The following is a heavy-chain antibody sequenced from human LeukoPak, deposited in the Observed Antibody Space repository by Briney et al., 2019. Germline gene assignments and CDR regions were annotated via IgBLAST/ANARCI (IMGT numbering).Heavy chain of an antibody. J-gene: IGHJ4*02. CDR3: ARLSKGRYFDYIFDF. CDR1: GGSIRPKY. V-gene: IGHV4-59*04. Sequence: SETLSLTCTVSGGSIRPKYWSWIRQAPGKGLEWIGNIYYTGSSYYNPSLKSRVTMSVDTPKNQFSLKMNSVTAADTAVYYCARLSKGRYFDYIFDFWGQGTLLTVSS. CDR2: IYYTGSS. D-gene: IGHD3-9*01.